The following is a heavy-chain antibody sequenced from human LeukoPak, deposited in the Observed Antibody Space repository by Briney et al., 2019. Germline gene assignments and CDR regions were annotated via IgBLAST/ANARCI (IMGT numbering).Heavy chain of an antibody. D-gene: IGHD3-22*01. V-gene: IGHV3-30-3*01. CDR1: GFTFSSYA. J-gene: IGHJ4*02. Sequence: GGSLRLSCAASGFTFSSYAMHWVRQAPGKGLEWVAVISYGGSNKYYADSVKGRFTISRDNSKNTLYLQMNSLRAEDTAVYYCASSYDSSGYRDYWGQGTLVTVSS. CDR2: ISYGGSNK. CDR3: ASSYDSSGYRDY.